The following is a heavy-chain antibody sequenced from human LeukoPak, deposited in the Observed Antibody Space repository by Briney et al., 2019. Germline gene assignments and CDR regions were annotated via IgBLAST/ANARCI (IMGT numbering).Heavy chain of an antibody. CDR1: GGSISSGGYY. V-gene: IGHV4-31*03. Sequence: SETLSLTCTVSGGSISSGGYYWSWIRQHPGKGLEWIGYIYYSGSTYYNPSLKSRVTISADTSKNQFSLKLSSVTAADTAVYYCARDRWKPDSSSSTYYYYGMDVWGQGTTVTVSS. J-gene: IGHJ6*02. CDR2: IYYSGST. D-gene: IGHD6-6*01. CDR3: ARDRWKPDSSSSTYYYYGMDV.